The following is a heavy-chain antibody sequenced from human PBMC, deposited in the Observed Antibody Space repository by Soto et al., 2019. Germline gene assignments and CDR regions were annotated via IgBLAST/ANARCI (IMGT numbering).Heavy chain of an antibody. CDR2: INHIGST. CDR1: GGSFSGYY. CDR3: ARGKGVRSDFDI. D-gene: IGHD3-10*01. J-gene: IGHJ3*02. V-gene: IGHV4-34*01. Sequence: QVQLQQWGAGLLKPSETLSLTCAVYGGSFSGYYWSWIRQPPGKGLEWIGEINHIGSTNYNPSLKRLVTISVDTSKNQFSLKLSSVTAADTAVYYCARGKGVRSDFDIWGQGTMVTISS.